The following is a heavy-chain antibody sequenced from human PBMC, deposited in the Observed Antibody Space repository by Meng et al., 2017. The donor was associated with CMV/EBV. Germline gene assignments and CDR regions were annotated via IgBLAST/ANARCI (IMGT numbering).Heavy chain of an antibody. CDR2: IYGSGNT. V-gene: IGHV3-66*01. CDR3: AREIPQAWAS. CDR1: GFRVSSNY. Sequence: QVVAAGGCFVQPGGSLRLSCTASGFRVSSNYMSWVSQAPGKGPEWISIIYGSGNTYYGDSVKGRFTISRDNFRNTLYLQMNSLRAEDTAVYYCAREIPQAWASWGQGTLVTVSS. J-gene: IGHJ5*02. D-gene: IGHD2-21*01.